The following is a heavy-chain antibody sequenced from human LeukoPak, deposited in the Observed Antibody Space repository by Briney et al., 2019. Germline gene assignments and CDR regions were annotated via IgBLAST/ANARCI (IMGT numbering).Heavy chain of an antibody. V-gene: IGHV3-48*03. Sequence: GGSLRLSCAASGFTFSSYEMNWVRQAPGKGLEWVSYISSSGSTIYYADSVKGRFTISRDNAKNSVYLQMNSLRAEDTAVYYCAGEGYFDWFFPIYWGQGTLVTVSS. CDR3: AGEGYFDWFFPIY. CDR1: GFTFSSYE. CDR2: ISSSGSTI. D-gene: IGHD3-9*01. J-gene: IGHJ4*02.